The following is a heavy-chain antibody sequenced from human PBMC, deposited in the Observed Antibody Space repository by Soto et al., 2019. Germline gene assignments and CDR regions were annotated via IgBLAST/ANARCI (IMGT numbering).Heavy chain of an antibody. CDR2: ISYDGSNK. CDR1: GFTFSSYG. V-gene: IGHV3-30*18. Sequence: QVQLVESGGGVVQPGMSLRLSCAASGFTFSSYGIHWVRQAPGKGLEWVAVISYDGSNKYYADSVKGRFTISRDNSKNTLYLQMNSLRAEDTAVYYCAKVGLLWFGELLYFDYWGQGTLVTVSS. CDR3: AKVGLLWFGELLYFDY. J-gene: IGHJ4*02. D-gene: IGHD3-10*01.